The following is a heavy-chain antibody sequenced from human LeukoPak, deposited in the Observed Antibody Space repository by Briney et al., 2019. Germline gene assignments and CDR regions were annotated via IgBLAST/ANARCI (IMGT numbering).Heavy chain of an antibody. CDR1: GGSIDSDY. CDR2: VYYSGSA. Sequence: SETLSLTCTVSGGSIDSDYWTWIRQSPGKGLEWVGYVYYSGSATYNPSLKSRVTISVETSKSQFSLSLNSVTAADTAVYYCARLSYTSGWYEVDYWGHGTLVTVS. CDR3: ARLSYTSGWYEVDY. V-gene: IGHV4-59*08. D-gene: IGHD6-19*01. J-gene: IGHJ4*03.